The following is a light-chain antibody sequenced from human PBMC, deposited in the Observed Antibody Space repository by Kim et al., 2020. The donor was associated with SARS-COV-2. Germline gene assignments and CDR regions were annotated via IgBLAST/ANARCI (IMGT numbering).Light chain of an antibody. V-gene: IGLV4-69*01. CDR1: SGHSSYA. Sequence: ASVKLTCTQSSGHSSYAIAWHQQQPEKGPRYLMKLNSDGSHSKGDGIPDRFSGSSSGAERYLTISSLQSEDEADYYCQTWGTGTVVFGGGTKLTVL. J-gene: IGLJ2*01. CDR3: QTWGTGTVV. CDR2: LNSDGSH.